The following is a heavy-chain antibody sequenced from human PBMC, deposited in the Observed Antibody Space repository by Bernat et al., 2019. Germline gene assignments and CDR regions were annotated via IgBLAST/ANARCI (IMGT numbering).Heavy chain of an antibody. J-gene: IGHJ5*02. CDR2: IYYSGST. CDR1: GGSISTYY. V-gene: IGHV4-59*01. D-gene: IGHD2-15*01. CDR3: ARSRDTGSFS. Sequence: QVQLQESGPGLVKPSETLSLTCTVSGGSISTYYWSWIRQPPGKGLEWIGYIYYSGSTNYNPSLKSRVTISVDTSQNQFSLKLSSVTAADTGVYYCARSRDTGSFSWGQGILVTVSS.